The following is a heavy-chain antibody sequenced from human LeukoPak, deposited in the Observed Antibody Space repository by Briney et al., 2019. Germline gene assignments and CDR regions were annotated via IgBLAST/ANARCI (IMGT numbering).Heavy chain of an antibody. V-gene: IGHV3-9*03. J-gene: IGHJ3*02. CDR2: ISWNSSSK. CDR1: GWTFDDYA. D-gene: IGHD2-2*01. CDR3: AKDSYQSVAGASDI. Sequence: GGSLRLSFAAPGWTFDDYAMHLVRQAPRKGLELVSGISWNSSSKGYADFLKCRFPISRDAAKHSLYLHMNSQRAEHMSLYYCAKDSYQSVAGASDIWGQGTMVTVSS.